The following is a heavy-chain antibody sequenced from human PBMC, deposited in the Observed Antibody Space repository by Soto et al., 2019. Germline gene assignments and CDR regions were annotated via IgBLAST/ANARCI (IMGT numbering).Heavy chain of an antibody. Sequence: LSLTCTVSGGSISSYQWSWIRQPPGKGLEWIGYISYSGRTNYNPSLKSRVTISVDTSKNQFSLKLTSVTAADTAVYYCARGTYYYDSSGYDLEYYFDYWGQGTLVTVSS. D-gene: IGHD3-22*01. CDR2: ISYSGRT. CDR1: GGSISSYQ. CDR3: ARGTYYYDSSGYDLEYYFDY. J-gene: IGHJ4*02. V-gene: IGHV4-59*01.